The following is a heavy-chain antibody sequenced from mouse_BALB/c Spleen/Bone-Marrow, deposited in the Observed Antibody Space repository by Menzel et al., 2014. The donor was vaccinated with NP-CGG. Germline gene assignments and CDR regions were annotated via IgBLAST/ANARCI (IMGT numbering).Heavy chain of an antibody. CDR1: GFTITDTS. V-gene: IGHV14-3*02. J-gene: IGHJ4*01. Sequence: EVQLQQSGAELVKPGASVKLSCTASGFTITDTSMHWVKQRPEQGLEWIGRIDPANGNTKYDPKFQGKATITADTSSNTAYLQLSSLTSEDTAVDYWARWEDDAMDYWGQGTSVTVSS. D-gene: IGHD4-1*01. CDR2: IDPANGNT. CDR3: ARWEDDAMDY.